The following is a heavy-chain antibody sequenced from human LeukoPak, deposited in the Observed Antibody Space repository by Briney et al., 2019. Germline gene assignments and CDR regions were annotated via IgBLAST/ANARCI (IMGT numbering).Heavy chain of an antibody. Sequence: SETLSLTCTVSGDSITSYYWTWIRQPPGKGLEWIAYIYNTGGATYNASLKSRVTTSVDTSKNQVSLQLTSVTAADTGVYYCARASQDEKVTPKSFFGYYYMDVWGKGTTVTVYS. D-gene: IGHD3-10*01. CDR2: IYNTGGA. CDR3: ARASQDEKVTPKSFFGYYYMDV. V-gene: IGHV4-59*01. J-gene: IGHJ6*03. CDR1: GDSITSYY.